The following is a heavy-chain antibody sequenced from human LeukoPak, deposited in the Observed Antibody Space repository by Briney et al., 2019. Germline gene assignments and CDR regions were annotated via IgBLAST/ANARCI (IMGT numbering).Heavy chain of an antibody. V-gene: IGHV3-74*01. Sequence: GGSLRLSCTASGFSFSNAWMTWVRQAPGKGLESVSRINTDGTVTTYADSVKGRFTVSRDNADNTMFLQMNSVRDEDTAVYYCATKQWLAPPPDSWGQGTPVTVSS. CDR1: GFSFSNAW. D-gene: IGHD6-19*01. CDR2: INTDGTVT. J-gene: IGHJ4*02. CDR3: ATKQWLAPPPDS.